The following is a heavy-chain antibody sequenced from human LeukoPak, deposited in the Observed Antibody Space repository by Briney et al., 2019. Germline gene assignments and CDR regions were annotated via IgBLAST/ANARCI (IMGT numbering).Heavy chain of an antibody. Sequence: GASVKVSCKASGYSFTDYYMHWVRQAPGQGLEWMGWINPNSGGTNYAQKFQGRVTMTRDTSISTAYMELSRLRSDDTAVYYCARGRGPITMVRGVTSRGFDPWGQGTLVTVSS. CDR2: INPNSGGT. CDR1: GYSFTDYY. CDR3: ARGRGPITMVRGVTSRGFDP. V-gene: IGHV1-2*02. J-gene: IGHJ5*02. D-gene: IGHD3-10*01.